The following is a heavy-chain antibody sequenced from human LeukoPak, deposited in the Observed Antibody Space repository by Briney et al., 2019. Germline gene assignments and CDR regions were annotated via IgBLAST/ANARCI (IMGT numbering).Heavy chain of an antibody. CDR2: VSNDGSTT. CDR3: ARDSAYSFDY. J-gene: IGHJ4*02. CDR1: GFXFSTYW. V-gene: IGHV3-74*01. Sequence: GGSLRLSCAASGFXFSTYWMNWVRQAPGKGLVWVSRVSNDGSTTRYADSVKGRFSISRDNAKNTLYLQMNSLRAEDTAVYYCARDSAYSFDYWGQGTLVTVSS. D-gene: IGHD3-22*01.